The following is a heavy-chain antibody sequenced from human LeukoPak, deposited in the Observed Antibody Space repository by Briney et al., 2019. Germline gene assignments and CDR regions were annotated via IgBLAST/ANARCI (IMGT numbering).Heavy chain of an antibody. J-gene: IGHJ4*02. CDR2: INHSGST. CDR1: GGSISSYY. V-gene: IGHV4-34*01. CDR3: ARGLPYYFDY. Sequence: SETLSLTCTVSGGSISSYYWSWIRQPPGKGLEWIGEINHSGSTNYNPSLKSRVTISVDTSKNQFSLKLSSVTAADTAVYYCARGLPYYFDYWGQGTLVTVSS.